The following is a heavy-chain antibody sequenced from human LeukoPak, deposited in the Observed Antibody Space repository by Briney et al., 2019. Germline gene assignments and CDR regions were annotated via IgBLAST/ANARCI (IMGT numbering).Heavy chain of an antibody. CDR2: ISGSGGST. J-gene: IGHJ4*02. Sequence: GSLRLSCAASGFTFSSYAMSWVRQAPGKGLEWVSVISGSGGSTYYADSAKGRFTISRDNSKNTLYLQMNSLRAEDTAVYYCAKTDIVVRPAPYYFDYWGQGTLVTVSS. D-gene: IGHD2-2*01. V-gene: IGHV3-23*01. CDR1: GFTFSSYA. CDR3: AKTDIVVRPAPYYFDY.